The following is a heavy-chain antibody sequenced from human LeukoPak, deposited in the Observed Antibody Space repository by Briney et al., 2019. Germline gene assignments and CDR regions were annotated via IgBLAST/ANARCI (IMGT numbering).Heavy chain of an antibody. V-gene: IGHV1-2*02. Sequence: ASVKVSCKTSAYSFGDYYMHWVRQTPGQGLEWMGWINFNGGGTIYAQMFQGSVTMTRDTSISTAYMELSRLRSDDTAVYYCASLIATTGGLDYWGQGTLVTVSS. CDR3: ASLIATTGGLDY. J-gene: IGHJ4*02. CDR2: INFNGGGT. D-gene: IGHD6-13*01. CDR1: AYSFGDYY.